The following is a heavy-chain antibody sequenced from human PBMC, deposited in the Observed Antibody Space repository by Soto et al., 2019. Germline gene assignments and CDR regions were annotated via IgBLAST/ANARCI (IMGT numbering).Heavy chain of an antibody. V-gene: IGHV3-11*06. CDR2: ISVTSAYT. CDR1: GFTFNDYY. J-gene: IGHJ4*02. D-gene: IGHD5-18*01. CDR3: AITPRSSYGPFDY. Sequence: GGSLRLSCVASGFTFNDYYMSWIRQAPGKGLEWLSYISVTSAYTNYAESVKGRFTISRDNAQNSLYLQMNSLRAEDTALYYCAITPRSSYGPFDYWGRVTLVTVSS.